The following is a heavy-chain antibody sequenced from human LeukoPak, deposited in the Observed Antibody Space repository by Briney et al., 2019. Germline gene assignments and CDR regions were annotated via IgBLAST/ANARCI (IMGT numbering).Heavy chain of an antibody. D-gene: IGHD3-22*01. CDR2: ISGSGGST. J-gene: IGHJ4*02. Sequence: GGSLRLSCAASGFTFSSYSMNWVRQAPGKGLEWVSAISGSGGSTYYADSVKGRLTISRDNSKNTLYLQMNSLRAEDTAVYYCARPSTYDSSGPIDYWGQGTLVTVSS. V-gene: IGHV3-23*01. CDR3: ARPSTYDSSGPIDY. CDR1: GFTFSSYS.